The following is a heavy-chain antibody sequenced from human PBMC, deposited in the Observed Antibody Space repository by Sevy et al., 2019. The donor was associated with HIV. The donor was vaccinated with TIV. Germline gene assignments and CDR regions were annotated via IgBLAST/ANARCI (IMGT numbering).Heavy chain of an antibody. Sequence: GGSLRLSCAASGFTFTNYAMNWVRQAPGKGLEGVSGISDSGDTTHYAESVKGRLTISRENSKNTVSLQMRSLRAEETAIYYCAKLPSTVMFREKGYWGQGTRVTVSS. CDR1: GFTFTNYA. CDR2: ISDSGDTT. D-gene: IGHD3-10*01. V-gene: IGHV3-23*01. CDR3: AKLPSTVMFREKGY. J-gene: IGHJ4*02.